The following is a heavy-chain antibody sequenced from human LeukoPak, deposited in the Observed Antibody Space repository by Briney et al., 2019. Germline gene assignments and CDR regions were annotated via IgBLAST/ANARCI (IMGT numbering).Heavy chain of an antibody. CDR1: GFTFSSYS. CDR3: ARSLDIEDQLDP. CDR2: ISSSSSPI. J-gene: IGHJ5*02. D-gene: IGHD5-12*01. Sequence: GGSLRLSCAASGFTFSSYSMNWVRQAPGKGLEWISYISSSSSPIYYAGSVKGRFTTSRDNAKNSLYLQMNSLRAEDTAVYYCARSLDIEDQLDPWGQGTLVTVSS. V-gene: IGHV3-48*04.